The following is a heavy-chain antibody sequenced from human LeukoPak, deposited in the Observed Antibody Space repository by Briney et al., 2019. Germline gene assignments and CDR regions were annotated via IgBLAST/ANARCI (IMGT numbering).Heavy chain of an antibody. CDR1: GGSISSYY. J-gene: IGHJ5*02. CDR3: ASDLSVGWFDP. CDR2: IYTSGST. V-gene: IGHV4-4*07. D-gene: IGHD2/OR15-2a*01. Sequence: PSETLSLTCTVSGGSISSYYWSWIRQPAGKGLEWIGRIYTSGSTNYNPSLKRRVTMSVDTSKNQFSLTLSSVTAADTAVYYCASDLSVGWFDPWGQGTLVTVSS.